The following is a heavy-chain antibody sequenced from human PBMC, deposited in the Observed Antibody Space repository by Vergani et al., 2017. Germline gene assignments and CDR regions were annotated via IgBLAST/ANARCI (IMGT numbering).Heavy chain of an antibody. Sequence: QVQLQESGPGLVKPSETLSLTCTVSGGSISSYYWSWIRQPAGKGLEWIGRIYTSGSTNYNPSLKGRVTMSVDTSKNQFSLKLSSVTAADTAVYYCARDLEYCSGGSCYFDYYYGMDVWGQGTTVTVSS. CDR3: ARDLEYCSGGSCYFDYYYGMDV. CDR2: IYTSGST. CDR1: GGSISSYY. D-gene: IGHD2-15*01. J-gene: IGHJ6*02. V-gene: IGHV4-4*07.